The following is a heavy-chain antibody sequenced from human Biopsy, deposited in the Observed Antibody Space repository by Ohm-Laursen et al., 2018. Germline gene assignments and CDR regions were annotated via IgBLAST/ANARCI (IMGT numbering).Heavy chain of an antibody. CDR2: IYFTGRT. Sequence: SETLSLTCAVYGGSLSGYYWNWIRQSPGKALEWIGYIYFTGRTSYNPSLKSRVTMSVNTSKKQFSLRLSSVTAADTAVYYCASAGYNPDWNFDLWGRGTRVTVSS. V-gene: IGHV4-59*12. CDR3: ASAGYNPDWNFDL. CDR1: GGSLSGYY. D-gene: IGHD5-24*01. J-gene: IGHJ2*01.